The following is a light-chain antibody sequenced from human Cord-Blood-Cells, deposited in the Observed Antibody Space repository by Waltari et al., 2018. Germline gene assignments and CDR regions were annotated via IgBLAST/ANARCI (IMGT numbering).Light chain of an antibody. J-gene: IGKJ1*01. CDR1: QSVSSY. CDR3: QQRSNWWT. V-gene: IGKV3-11*01. Sequence: EIVLTQPPDTLSLSPGVSATLSCRTSQSVSSYLAWYQRKPGQAPRLLIYDAPNRATAIPTMFSGSGSGTDFTLTISILEPEDFAVDYGQQRSNWWTFGQGTKVEIK. CDR2: DAP.